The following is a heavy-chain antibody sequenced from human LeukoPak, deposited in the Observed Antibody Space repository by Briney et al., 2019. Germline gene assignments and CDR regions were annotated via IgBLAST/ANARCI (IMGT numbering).Heavy chain of an antibody. Sequence: KTSETLSLTCSVSGGSISRSGYYWGWIRQPPGKGLEWIGSVYYSGNSCYNPSLKSRVTISVDTSKNQFSLKLTSVTAADTAVYYCARLFDDYGDQRGLDYWGQGTLVTVSS. CDR2: VYYSGNS. CDR1: GGSISRSGYY. CDR3: ARLFDDYGDQRGLDY. V-gene: IGHV4-39*07. J-gene: IGHJ4*02. D-gene: IGHD4-17*01.